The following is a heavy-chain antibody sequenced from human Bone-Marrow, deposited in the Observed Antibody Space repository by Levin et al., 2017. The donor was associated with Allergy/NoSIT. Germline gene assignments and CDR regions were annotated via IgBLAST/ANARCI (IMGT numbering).Heavy chain of an antibody. Sequence: ASVKVSCKASGYTFSDYFTHWVRQAPGQGLEWMGWVNPNSGGTNYAHHLQGRVTMTSDTSSTTAYMELKSLISDDTAVYYFSSLPNGQWLERNNYFDHWGQGTLVTVSS. V-gene: IGHV1-2*02. CDR3: SSLPNGQWLERNNYFDH. CDR2: VNPNSGGT. CDR1: GYTFSDYF. J-gene: IGHJ4*02. D-gene: IGHD6-19*01.